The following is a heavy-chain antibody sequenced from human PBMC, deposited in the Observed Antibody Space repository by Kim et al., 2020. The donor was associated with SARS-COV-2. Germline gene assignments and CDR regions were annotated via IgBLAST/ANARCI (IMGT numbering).Heavy chain of an antibody. CDR3: VETGEATGDFDY. Sequence: YSADSVKGRFTISRDNSKNTLYLQMNSLRAEDTAVYYCVETGEATGDFDYWGQGTLVTVSS. J-gene: IGHJ4*02. D-gene: IGHD3-16*01. V-gene: IGHV3-23*01.